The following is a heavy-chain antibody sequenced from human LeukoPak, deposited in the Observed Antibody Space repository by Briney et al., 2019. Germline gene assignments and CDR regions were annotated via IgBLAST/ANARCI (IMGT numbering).Heavy chain of an antibody. CDR1: GHSISSSSYS. Sequence: PSETLSLNCTVSGHSISSSSYSWGWIRQPPGKGLEWIASIYYSGSTYYNPSLKSRVTISVDTSKNQFSLKLSSVTAADTAVYYCASPTSGIVVAATPFQHWGQGTLVTVSS. CDR2: IYYSGST. CDR3: ASPTSGIVVAATPFQH. V-gene: IGHV4-39*01. D-gene: IGHD2-15*01. J-gene: IGHJ1*01.